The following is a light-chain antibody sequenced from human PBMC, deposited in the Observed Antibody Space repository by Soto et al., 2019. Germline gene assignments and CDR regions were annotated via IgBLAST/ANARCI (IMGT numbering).Light chain of an antibody. CDR2: KAS. J-gene: IGKJ1*01. V-gene: IGKV1-5*03. CDR3: QQYNDYWT. CDR1: QSISRW. Sequence: DIQMTQSPSTLSASVGDRVTITCRASQSISRWLGWYQQKPGKAPTLLIYKASTLSRGVTSRFSGSGSGTEFTLAISSLQPDDSANYYCQQYNDYWTFGHGTKGE.